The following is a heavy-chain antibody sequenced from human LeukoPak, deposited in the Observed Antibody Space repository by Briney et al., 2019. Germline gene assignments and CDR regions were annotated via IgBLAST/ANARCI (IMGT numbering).Heavy chain of an antibody. D-gene: IGHD2-2*01. V-gene: IGHV3-30*02. CDR1: GFIFSSYG. CDR3: AKDLFTGWVVPGGKDY. CDR2: IQYDGSNK. J-gene: IGHJ4*02. Sequence: PGGSLRLSCAASGFIFSSYGMHWVRQAPGKGLEWVAFIQYDGSNKYYADSVKGRFTISRDNSKNTLYLQMNSLRVEDTAVYYCAKDLFTGWVVPGGKDYWGQGTLVTVSS.